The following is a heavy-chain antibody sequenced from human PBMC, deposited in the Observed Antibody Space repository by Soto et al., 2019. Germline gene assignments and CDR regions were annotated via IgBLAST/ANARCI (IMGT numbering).Heavy chain of an antibody. Sequence: EVQLLESGGGLVQPGGSLRLSCAASGFTFSSYAMSWVRQAPGKGLEWVXAIXGSGGSTYYADSVKGRFTISRDNSKNXLYLQMNSLXXXDXXXXXXXXXXXXXXXXXXXXXXSDHWFDPWGQGTLVTVSS. CDR2: IXGSGGST. CDR3: XXXXXXXXXXXXXXXXSDHWFDP. V-gene: IGHV3-23*01. J-gene: IGHJ5*02. CDR1: GFTFSSYA.